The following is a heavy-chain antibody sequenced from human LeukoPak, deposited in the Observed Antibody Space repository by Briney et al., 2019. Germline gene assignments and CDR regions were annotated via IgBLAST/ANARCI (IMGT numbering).Heavy chain of an antibody. CDR3: ARHWVGGYCSSTSCYTGLDY. CDR1: GYSFTSYW. V-gene: IGHV5-51*01. CDR2: IYPGDSDT. D-gene: IGHD2-2*02. J-gene: IGHJ4*02. Sequence: GESLKISCKGSGYSFTSYWIGWVRQMPGKGLEWMGVIYPGDSDTRYSPSFQGQVTISADKSISTAYLQWSSLKASDTAMYYCARHWVGGYCSSTSCYTGLDYWGQGTLVTVSS.